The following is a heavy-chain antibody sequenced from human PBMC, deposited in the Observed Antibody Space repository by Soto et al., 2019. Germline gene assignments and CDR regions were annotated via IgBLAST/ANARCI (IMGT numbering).Heavy chain of an antibody. Sequence: PGGSLRLSCAASGFTFSSYAMHWVRQAPGKGLEWVAVISYDGSNKYYADSVKGRFTISRDNSKNTLYLQMNSLGAEDTAVYYCASADYYDSSGIISPFDYWGQGTLVTVSS. V-gene: IGHV3-30-3*01. D-gene: IGHD3-22*01. J-gene: IGHJ4*02. CDR1: GFTFSSYA. CDR3: ASADYYDSSGIISPFDY. CDR2: ISYDGSNK.